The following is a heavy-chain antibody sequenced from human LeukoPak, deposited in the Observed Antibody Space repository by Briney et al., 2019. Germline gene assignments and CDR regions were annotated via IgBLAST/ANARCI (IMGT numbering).Heavy chain of an antibody. CDR2: ISYDGRNK. D-gene: IGHD3-22*01. CDR1: GFTFSSYA. Sequence: GGALRLSCAASGFTFSSYAVHWVRQAPGKGLEWVAVISYDGRNKYYADSVKGRFTISRDNSKNTLYLQMHSLRAEDTAVYHCAREPMIVVGYYLDYWGQGTLLTVSS. J-gene: IGHJ4*02. CDR3: AREPMIVVGYYLDY. V-gene: IGHV3-30-3*01.